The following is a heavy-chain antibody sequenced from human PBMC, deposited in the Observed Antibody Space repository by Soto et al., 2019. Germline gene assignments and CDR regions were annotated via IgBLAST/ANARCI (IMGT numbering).Heavy chain of an antibody. CDR3: ARFDILTVYGCMDV. Sequence: PSETLSLTCTVSGDSIRSGNHYWSWIRQPPGKGLEWIGYIYYSGSTYYSPSLMSRVIISVDTSTNQFSLKLNSVTAADTAVYYCARFDILTVYGCMDVWGQGTTVTVSS. V-gene: IGHV4-30-4*02. CDR2: IYYSGST. D-gene: IGHD3-9*01. CDR1: GDSIRSGNHY. J-gene: IGHJ6*02.